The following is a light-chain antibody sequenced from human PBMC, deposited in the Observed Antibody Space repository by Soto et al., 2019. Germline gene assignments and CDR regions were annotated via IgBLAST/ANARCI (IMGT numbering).Light chain of an antibody. J-gene: IGLJ2*01. V-gene: IGLV1-47*01. CDR3: AAWDYRLRVTV. CDR2: RND. Sequence: QSVLTQPPSASGTPGQRVTNSFFGGSSNIESNYVYWYQQLPGTAPKLLIYRNDQRPSGGPDRFSGSKSGTSASLAISGLRSEDEADYYCAAWDYRLRVTVFGGGTKVTVL. CDR1: SSNIESNY.